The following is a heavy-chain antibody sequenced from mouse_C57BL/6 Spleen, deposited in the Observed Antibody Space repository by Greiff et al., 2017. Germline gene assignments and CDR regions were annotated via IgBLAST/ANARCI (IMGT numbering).Heavy chain of an antibody. J-gene: IGHJ4*01. CDR1: GYTFTSYW. V-gene: IGHV1-55*01. CDR3: ARKDYSNYYAMDY. D-gene: IGHD2-5*01. CDR2: IYPGSGST. Sequence: QVQLKQPGAELVKPGASVKMSCKASGYTFTSYWITWVKQRPGQGLEWIGDIYPGSGSTNYNEKFKGKATLTVDTSSSTAYMQLSSLTSEDSAVYYCARKDYSNYYAMDYWGQGTSVTVSS.